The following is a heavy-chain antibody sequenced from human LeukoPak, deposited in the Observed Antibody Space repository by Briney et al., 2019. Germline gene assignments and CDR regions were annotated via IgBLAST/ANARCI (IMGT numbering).Heavy chain of an antibody. CDR3: AKDPRMATIRLPPY. D-gene: IGHD5-24*01. Sequence: GGSLRLSCAASGFTFSSYGMHWVRQAPGKGLEWVAVISYDGSNKYYADSVKGRFTISRDNSKNTLYLQMNSLRAEDTAVYYCAKDPRMATIRLPPYWGQGTLVTVSS. CDR2: ISYDGSNK. V-gene: IGHV3-30*18. J-gene: IGHJ4*02. CDR1: GFTFSSYG.